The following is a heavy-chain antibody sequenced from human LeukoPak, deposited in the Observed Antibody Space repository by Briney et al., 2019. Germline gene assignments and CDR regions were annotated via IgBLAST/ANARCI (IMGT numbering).Heavy chain of an antibody. D-gene: IGHD3-10*01. Sequence: PSETLSLTCTVSGYSISSGYYWGWIRQPPGKGLEWIGSIYHSGSTYYNPSLKSRVTISVDTSKNQFSLKLSSVTAADTAVYYCARLLSSFMVRGVISWFDPWGQGTLVTVSS. CDR1: GYSISSGYY. CDR3: ARLLSSFMVRGVISWFDP. CDR2: IYHSGST. V-gene: IGHV4-38-2*02. J-gene: IGHJ5*02.